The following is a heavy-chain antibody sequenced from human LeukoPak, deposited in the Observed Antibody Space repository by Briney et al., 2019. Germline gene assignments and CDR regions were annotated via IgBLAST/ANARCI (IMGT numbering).Heavy chain of an antibody. V-gene: IGHV3-21*01. CDR1: GFTFSSYT. J-gene: IGHJ4*02. CDR2: ISSGSSDI. CDR3: ARLTGVVNAFDY. Sequence: GGSVRLSCAASGFTFSSYTMTWVRQAGGKGLEWVSSISSGSSDISYADSVKGRFPISRDNAKYSLYLQMNSLRAEDTAVYYCARLTGVVNAFDYWVQGTLVTVSS. D-gene: IGHD5-18*01.